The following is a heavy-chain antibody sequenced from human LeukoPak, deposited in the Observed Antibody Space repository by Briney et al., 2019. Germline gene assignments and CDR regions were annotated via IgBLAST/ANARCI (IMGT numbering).Heavy chain of an antibody. V-gene: IGHV3-64*01. CDR2: ISSNGGST. J-gene: IGHJ4*02. Sequence: PGGSLRLSCAASGFTFSSYAMHWVRQAPGKGLEYVSAISSNGGSTYYANSVKGRFTISRDNSKNTLYLQMGSLRAEDMAVYYCARGAVDRSPYSSGWYSPFDYWGQGTLVTVSS. CDR1: GFTFSSYA. D-gene: IGHD6-19*01. CDR3: ARGAVDRSPYSSGWYSPFDY.